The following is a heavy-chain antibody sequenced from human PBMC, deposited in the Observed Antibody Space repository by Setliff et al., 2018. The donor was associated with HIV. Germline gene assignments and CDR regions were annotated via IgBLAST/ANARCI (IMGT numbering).Heavy chain of an antibody. CDR3: ARENGWLFGWFDP. D-gene: IGHD3-22*01. Sequence: KPSETLSLTCTVSGDSITSGGYSWTWIRQPPGKALEWVGYIYYSGRTSHSGSTYYNPSVARRITISGDTSKNQFSLKLTSVTAADTAIYYCARENGWLFGWFDPWGQGTPVTVSS. V-gene: IGHV4-30-4*08. CDR1: GDSITSGGYS. CDR2: IYYSGRTSHSGST. J-gene: IGHJ5*02.